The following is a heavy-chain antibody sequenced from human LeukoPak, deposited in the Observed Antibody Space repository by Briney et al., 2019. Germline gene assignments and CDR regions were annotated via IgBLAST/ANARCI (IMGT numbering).Heavy chain of an antibody. V-gene: IGHV3-9*01. CDR1: GFTFDDYA. J-gene: IGHJ6*02. CDR2: ISWNSGSI. Sequence: PGGSLRLSCAASGFTFDDYAMHWVRQAPGKGLEWVSGISWNSGSIGYADSVKGRFTISRDNAKNSLYLQMNSLRAEDTALYYCAKDTQWFGELSPSFGMDVWRQGTTVTVSS. D-gene: IGHD3-10*01. CDR3: AKDTQWFGELSPSFGMDV.